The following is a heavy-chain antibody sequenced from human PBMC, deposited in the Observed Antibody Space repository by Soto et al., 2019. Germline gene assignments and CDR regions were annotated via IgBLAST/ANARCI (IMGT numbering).Heavy chain of an antibody. D-gene: IGHD3-22*01. J-gene: IGHJ3*02. CDR1: GFTFRSYY. CDR2: IKQDGSEK. Sequence: HPGGSLRLSCAASGFTFRSYYMSWVRQPPGKGLEWVANIKQDGSEKYYVDSVKGRFTISRDNAKNSLYLQMNSLRAEDTAVYYSARDGYSAGFDICGQGTIVTVSS. V-gene: IGHV3-7*01. CDR3: ARDGYSAGFDI.